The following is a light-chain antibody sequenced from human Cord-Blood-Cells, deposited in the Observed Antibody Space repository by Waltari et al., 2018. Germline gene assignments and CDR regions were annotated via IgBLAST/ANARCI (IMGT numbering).Light chain of an antibody. V-gene: IGKV3-20*01. CDR3: QQYGSSPWT. Sequence: EILLPQSQGTLSLSPGDRATLSCRASQSVSSSYLAWYQQKPGQAPRLLIYGASSRATGIPDRFSGSGSGTDFTLTISRLEPEDFAVYYCQQYGSSPWTFGQGTKVEIK. J-gene: IGKJ1*01. CDR2: GAS. CDR1: QSVSSSY.